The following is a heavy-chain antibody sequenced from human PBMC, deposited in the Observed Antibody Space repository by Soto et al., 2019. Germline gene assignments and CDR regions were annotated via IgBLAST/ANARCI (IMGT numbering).Heavy chain of an antibody. J-gene: IGHJ5*01. D-gene: IGHD2-2*02. Sequence: EVQLLESGGGLVQSGGSLRLSCAASGFTFSSYAMNWVRQAPGKGLEWVSGISAGGSATYYADSVKGRFTIYRDNSKNTLYLQMNRLRAEDTAAYYCAKIRDHCTTIRCYTLTYLDSWGQGPLVTVSS. V-gene: IGHV3-23*01. CDR3: AKIRDHCTTIRCYTLTYLDS. CDR1: GFTFSSYA. CDR2: ISAGGSAT.